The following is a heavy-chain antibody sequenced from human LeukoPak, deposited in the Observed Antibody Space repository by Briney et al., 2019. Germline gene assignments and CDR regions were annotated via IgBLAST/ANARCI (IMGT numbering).Heavy chain of an antibody. CDR2: ISGSGGST. CDR3: AKQYYYDSSGYYPDAFDI. D-gene: IGHD3-22*01. V-gene: IGHV3-23*01. Sequence: GGSLRLSCAAPGFTFSSYAMSWVRQAPGKGLEWVSAISGSGGSTYYADSVKGRFTISRDNSKNTLYLQMNSLRAEDTAVYYCAKQYYYDSSGYYPDAFDIWGQGTMVTVSS. J-gene: IGHJ3*02. CDR1: GFTFSSYA.